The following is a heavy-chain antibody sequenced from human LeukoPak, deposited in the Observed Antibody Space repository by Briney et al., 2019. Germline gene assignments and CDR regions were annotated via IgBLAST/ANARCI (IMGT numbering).Heavy chain of an antibody. CDR1: GFTFSDHW. V-gene: IGHV3-7*01. D-gene: IGHD3-16*02. CDR2: IKEDGSGK. J-gene: IGHJ4*02. Sequence: GGSLRLSCAASGFTFSDHWMTWVRQAPGKRLEWVANIKEDGSGKYYADSVKGRFTVSRDNAKNSLSLQMNSLGAEDTAVYYCAPRLGELSPYDYWGQGTLVTVSS. CDR3: APRLGELSPYDY.